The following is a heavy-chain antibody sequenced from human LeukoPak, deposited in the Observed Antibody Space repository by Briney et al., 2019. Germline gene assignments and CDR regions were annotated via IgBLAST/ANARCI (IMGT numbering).Heavy chain of an antibody. V-gene: IGHV1-46*01. CDR2: INPSGGST. CDR1: GYTLTSYY. Sequence: GASVKVSCKASGYTLTSYYMHWVRQAPGQGLEWMGIINPSGGSTSYAQKFQGRVTMTRDMSTSTVYMELSSLRSEDTAVHYCARDGEYSSSSWLIQIDYWGQGTLVTVSS. CDR3: ARDGEYSSSSWLIQIDY. J-gene: IGHJ4*02. D-gene: IGHD6-6*01.